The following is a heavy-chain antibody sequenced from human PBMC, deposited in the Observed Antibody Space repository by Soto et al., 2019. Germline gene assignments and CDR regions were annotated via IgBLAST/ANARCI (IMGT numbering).Heavy chain of an antibody. CDR2: IYYNGNT. CDR1: GDSISSGGYS. J-gene: IGHJ4*02. V-gene: IGHV4-61*08. Sequence: PSETLSLTCAVSGDSISSGGYSWSWIRQPPGKGLEWIGYIYYNGNTKYNPSLKSRVTMSVDTSKNQFSLKLISVTAADTAKYFCAREGNLGRWLQPLDFWGQGTLVTVSS. D-gene: IGHD5-12*01. CDR3: AREGNLGRWLQPLDF.